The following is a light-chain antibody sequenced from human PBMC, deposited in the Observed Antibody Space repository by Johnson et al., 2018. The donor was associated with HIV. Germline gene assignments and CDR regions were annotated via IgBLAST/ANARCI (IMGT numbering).Light chain of an antibody. Sequence: QSILTQPPSVSAAPGQKVTISCSGSSSDIGKNYVSWYQQLPGTAPKLLVYDNNKRPSGIPDRFSGSKSGPSATLGITGLQTGDEADYYCGTWDSSLSAFYAFGTGTKVTVL. CDR3: GTWDSSLSAFYA. V-gene: IGLV1-51*01. CDR1: SSDIGKNY. J-gene: IGLJ1*01. CDR2: DNN.